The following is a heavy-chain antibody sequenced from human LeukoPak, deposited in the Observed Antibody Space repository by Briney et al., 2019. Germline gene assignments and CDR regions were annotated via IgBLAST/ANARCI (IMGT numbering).Heavy chain of an antibody. CDR2: IFHTGST. CDR3: AKSGGYGLIDY. CDR1: GYSFSSISY. V-gene: IGHV4-38-2*02. J-gene: IGHJ4*01. D-gene: IGHD1-26*01. Sequence: SETLSLTCTVSGYSFSSISYWGWIRQPPGKGLEWIGSIFHTGSTYYNPSLKSRVTISVDTSKNQFSLKLSSVTAADPSMYYCAKSGGYGLIDYWGQGTLVTVSS.